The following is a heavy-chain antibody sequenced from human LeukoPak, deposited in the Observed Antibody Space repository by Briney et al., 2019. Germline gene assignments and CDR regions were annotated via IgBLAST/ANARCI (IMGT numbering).Heavy chain of an antibody. Sequence: GASVKVSCKASGYTFTSYGISWVRQAPGQGLEWMGWISAYNGNTNYVQKLQGRVTMTTDTSTSTAYMELRSLRSDDTAVYYCARNDDFWSGTLHAYDYWGQGTLVTVSS. V-gene: IGHV1-18*01. J-gene: IGHJ4*02. CDR2: ISAYNGNT. D-gene: IGHD3-3*01. CDR3: ARNDDFWSGTLHAYDY. CDR1: GYTFTSYG.